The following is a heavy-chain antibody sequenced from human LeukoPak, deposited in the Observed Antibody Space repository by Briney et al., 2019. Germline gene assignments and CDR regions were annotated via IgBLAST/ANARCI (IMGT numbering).Heavy chain of an antibody. CDR3: ARGVPEANRKYYDFWSGFYYYYYMDV. V-gene: IGHV1-8*01. D-gene: IGHD3-3*01. CDR2: MNPNSGNT. CDR1: GYTFTSHD. Sequence: ASVKVSCKASGYTFTSHDINWVRQATGQGLEWMGWMNPNSGNTGYAQKFQGRVTMTRNTSISTAYMELSSLRSEDTAVYYCARGVPEANRKYYDFWSGFYYYYYMDVWGKGTTVTVSS. J-gene: IGHJ6*03.